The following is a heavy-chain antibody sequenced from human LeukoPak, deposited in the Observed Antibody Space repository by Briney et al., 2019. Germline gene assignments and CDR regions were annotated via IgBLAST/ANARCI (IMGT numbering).Heavy chain of an antibody. CDR3: ARGGYSYGSYYFDY. CDR2: IYYSGST. CDR1: GGSISSYY. D-gene: IGHD5-18*01. J-gene: IGHJ4*02. Sequence: SETLSLTCTVSGGSISSYYWSWIRQPPGKGLEWIGYIYYSGSTNYNPSLKSRVTISVDTSKNQFSLKLSSVTAADTAVYYCARGGYSYGSYYFDYWGQGTLVTVSS. V-gene: IGHV4-59*01.